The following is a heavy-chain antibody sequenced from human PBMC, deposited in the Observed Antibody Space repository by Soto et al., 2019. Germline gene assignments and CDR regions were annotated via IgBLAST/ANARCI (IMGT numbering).Heavy chain of an antibody. J-gene: IGHJ4*02. V-gene: IGHV3-21*01. CDR1: GFTFSTYT. CDR3: VRDVNYYDNSGYRDY. CDR2: ISSTSSYI. Sequence: EVQLVESGGGLVKPGGSLRLSCAASGFTFSTYTMIWVRQAPGKGLEWVSSISSTSSYIYYADSVKGRFTISRDNAKNSLYLQLNSLRAEDTALYYCVRDVNYYDNSGYRDYWGRGTLVTVSS. D-gene: IGHD3-22*01.